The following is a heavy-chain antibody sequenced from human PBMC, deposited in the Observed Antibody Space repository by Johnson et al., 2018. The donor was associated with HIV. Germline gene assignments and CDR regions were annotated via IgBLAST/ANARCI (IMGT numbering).Heavy chain of an antibody. CDR1: GFTFSSYW. Sequence: VQLVESGGGLVKPGGSLRLSCAASGFTFSSYWMSWVRQAPGKGLEWVANIKQDGSEKYYVDSVKGRFTISRDNAKNSLYLQMNSLRAEDTAVYYCARAYYNFWSGYAFDIWGQGTMVTVSS. V-gene: IGHV3-7*01. J-gene: IGHJ3*02. CDR2: IKQDGSEK. D-gene: IGHD3-3*01. CDR3: ARAYYNFWSGYAFDI.